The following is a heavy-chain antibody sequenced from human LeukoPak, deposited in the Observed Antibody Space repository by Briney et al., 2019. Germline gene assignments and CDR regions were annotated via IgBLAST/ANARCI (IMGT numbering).Heavy chain of an antibody. Sequence: SETLSLTCTVSGGSISSYYWSWIRQPPGKGLEWIGYIYYSGSTNYSPSLKSRVTISVDTSKNQFSLRLNSVTAADTAVYFCARQSSPFYFVDYWGQGIPVTVSS. CDR2: IYYSGST. CDR3: ARQSSPFYFVDY. CDR1: GGSISSYY. D-gene: IGHD2/OR15-2a*01. V-gene: IGHV4-59*08. J-gene: IGHJ4*02.